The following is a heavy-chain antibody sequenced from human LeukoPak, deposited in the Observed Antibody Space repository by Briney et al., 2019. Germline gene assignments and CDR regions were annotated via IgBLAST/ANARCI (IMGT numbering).Heavy chain of an antibody. D-gene: IGHD6-19*01. Sequence: SETLSLTCTVSGGSISSGGYYWSWIRQHPGKGLEWIGYIYYSGSANYNPSLKSRVTISVDTSKNQFSLKLSSVTAADTAVYYCARLAREQRPPNWFDPWGQGTLVTVSS. CDR3: ARLAREQRPPNWFDP. CDR2: IYYSGSA. CDR1: GGSISSGGYY. V-gene: IGHV4-61*08. J-gene: IGHJ5*02.